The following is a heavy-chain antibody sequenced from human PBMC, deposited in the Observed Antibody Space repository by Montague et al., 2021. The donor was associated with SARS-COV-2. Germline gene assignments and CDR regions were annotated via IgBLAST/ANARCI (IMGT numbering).Heavy chain of an antibody. CDR2: IYDSGST. D-gene: IGHD3-3*01. CDR3: ARRGHKLLPVGTTIGGFDI. J-gene: IGHJ3*02. CDR1: GGSISSSNYY. V-gene: IGHV4-39*02. Sequence: SETLSLTCTVSGGSISSSNYYWDWIRQPPGKGLHWIGSIYDSGSTYYNPSLKSRVTISVDTSKNHFSLKLISVTAADTAVYYCARRGHKLLPVGTTIGGFDIWGQGTMVTVSS.